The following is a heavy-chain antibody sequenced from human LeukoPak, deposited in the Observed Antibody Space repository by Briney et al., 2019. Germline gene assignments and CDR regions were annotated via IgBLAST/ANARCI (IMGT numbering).Heavy chain of an antibody. CDR1: GYTFSTST. CDR3: VRIPNSAGFPNWFDP. V-gene: IGHV3-21*01. CDR2: ISNNNDYI. J-gene: IGHJ5*02. Sequence: GGSLRLAWGACGYTFSTSTMNWVRQAPGKGLEWVSSISNNNDYIYYADSVKGRFTISRDNAKNSLYLQMNSLRAEDTAVYYCVRIPNSAGFPNWFDPWGQGTLVTVSS. D-gene: IGHD6-19*01.